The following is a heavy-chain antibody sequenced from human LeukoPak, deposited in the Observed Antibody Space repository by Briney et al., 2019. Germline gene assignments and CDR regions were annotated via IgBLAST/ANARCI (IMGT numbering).Heavy chain of an antibody. J-gene: IGHJ4*02. CDR3: ARGGSTYYYDSRDYDY. D-gene: IGHD3-22*01. V-gene: IGHV4-39*07. CDR1: GGSISSSSYY. CDR2: IYYSGST. Sequence: PSETLSLTCTVSGGSISSSSYYWGWIRQPPGKGLEWIGSIYYSGSTYYNPSLKSRVTISVDTSKNQFSPKLSSVTAADTAVYYCARGGSTYYYDSRDYDYWGQGTLVTVSS.